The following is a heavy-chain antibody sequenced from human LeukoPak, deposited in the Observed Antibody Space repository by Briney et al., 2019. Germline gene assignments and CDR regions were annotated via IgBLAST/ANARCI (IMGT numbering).Heavy chain of an antibody. V-gene: IGHV3-30-3*01. Sequence: PGGSLRLSCAASGFTFSSYATHWVRQAPGKGLEWVAVISYDGSNKYYADSVKGRFTISRDNSKNTLYLQMNSLRAEDTAVYYCARDYGAGYWGQGTLVTVSS. CDR3: ARDYGAGY. CDR2: ISYDGSNK. J-gene: IGHJ4*02. D-gene: IGHD4-17*01. CDR1: GFTFSSYA.